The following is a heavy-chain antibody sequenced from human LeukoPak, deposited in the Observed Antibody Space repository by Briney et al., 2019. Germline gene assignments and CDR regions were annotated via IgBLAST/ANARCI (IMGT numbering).Heavy chain of an antibody. CDR1: GFTFSSYE. CDR3: ARDHGVRGAIDHYYYYYMDV. V-gene: IGHV3-48*03. Sequence: PGGSLRLSCAASGFTFSSYEMNWVRQAPGKGLEWVSYISSSGSSIYYADSVKGRFTMSRDNAKNSLYLQMNSLRAEDTAVYYCARDHGVRGAIDHYYYYYMDVWGKGTTVTVSS. CDR2: ISSSGSSI. D-gene: IGHD3-10*01. J-gene: IGHJ6*03.